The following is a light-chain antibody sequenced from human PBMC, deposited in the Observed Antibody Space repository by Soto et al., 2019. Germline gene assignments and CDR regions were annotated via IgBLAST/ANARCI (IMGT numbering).Light chain of an antibody. Sequence: QSPSSLSASPGDRVTVTCRASQGVGNYLAWYQQKPGKAPNLLIYAASTLQSGVPSRFNGSRSGTDFTLTISCLQSEDFATYHCQQYYNYPITFGGGTKVDIK. J-gene: IGKJ4*01. CDR1: QGVGNY. V-gene: IGKV1-8*01. CDR2: AAS. CDR3: QQYYNYPIT.